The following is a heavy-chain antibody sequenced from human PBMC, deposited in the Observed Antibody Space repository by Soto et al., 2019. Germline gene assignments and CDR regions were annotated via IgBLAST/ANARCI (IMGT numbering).Heavy chain of an antibody. CDR3: ARPTDDSSGYYNDY. Sequence: SETLSLTCTVSGGSISSSSYYWGWIRQPPGKGLQWIGNIYYSGSTYYNPSLQSRVTISVDASKNQLALKLSSVTAADTAVYYCARPTDDSSGYYNDYWGQGALVTVSS. CDR2: IYYSGST. J-gene: IGHJ4*02. CDR1: GGSISSSSYY. V-gene: IGHV4-39*01. D-gene: IGHD3-22*01.